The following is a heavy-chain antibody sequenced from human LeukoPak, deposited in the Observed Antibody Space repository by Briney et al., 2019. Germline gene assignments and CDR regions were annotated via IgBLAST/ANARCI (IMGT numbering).Heavy chain of an antibody. CDR2: ISGSGDST. CDR3: ANAPGSSYHFDY. D-gene: IGHD6-6*01. Sequence: SGGSLRLSCAASGFTFSSYAMSWVRQAPGKGLEWVSVISGSGDSTIYADSVKGRFTISRDNSKNTLYLQMSSLRAEDTAVYYCANAPGSSYHFDYWGQGTLVTVSS. V-gene: IGHV3-23*01. J-gene: IGHJ4*02. CDR1: GFTFSSYA.